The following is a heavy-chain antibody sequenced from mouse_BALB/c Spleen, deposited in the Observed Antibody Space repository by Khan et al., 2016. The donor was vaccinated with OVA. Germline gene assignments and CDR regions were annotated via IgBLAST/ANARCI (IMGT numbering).Heavy chain of an antibody. CDR3: ASHLAGSFAY. V-gene: IGHV5-6*01. Sequence: EVDPVVLGGHLVKSGGSLKLPCPAFGITFSLYSMSLVRHTPDKMLERVATISSDGDYIYYPDSVKGRFNIFRENAKNTLYLQVSSLKTEDTAIYYCASHLAGSFAYWGQGTLVTVSA. CDR2: ISSDGDYI. D-gene: IGHD1-1*01. J-gene: IGHJ3*01. CDR1: GITFSLYS.